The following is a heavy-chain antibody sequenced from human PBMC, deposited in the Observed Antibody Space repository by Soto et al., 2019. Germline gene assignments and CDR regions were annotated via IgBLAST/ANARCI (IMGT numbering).Heavy chain of an antibody. CDR1: GFTFSSYA. Sequence: PGGSLKLSCAASGFTFSSYAMSWVRQAPGKGLEWVSAISGSGGSTYYADSVKGRFTISRDNSKNTLYLQMNSLRAEDTAVYYCAKVVVAAGGYYYYGMDAWGQGTTVTVSS. J-gene: IGHJ6*02. V-gene: IGHV3-23*01. CDR3: AKVVVAAGGYYYYGMDA. CDR2: ISGSGGST. D-gene: IGHD2-15*01.